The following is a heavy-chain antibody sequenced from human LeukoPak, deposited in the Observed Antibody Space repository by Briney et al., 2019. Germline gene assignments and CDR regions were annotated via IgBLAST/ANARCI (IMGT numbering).Heavy chain of an antibody. D-gene: IGHD6-19*01. CDR3: ARESESSGWYDY. V-gene: IGHV3-43*02. CDR1: GFMFHDYA. CDR2: ISGDGGST. J-gene: IGHJ4*02. Sequence: GGSLTLSCAAPGFMFHDYAIHWVRQAPGKGLEWVSLISGDGGSTFYADSVKGRFTISRDNSKNSLYLQMNSLRSDDTALYYCARESESSGWYDYWGQGTLVTVSS.